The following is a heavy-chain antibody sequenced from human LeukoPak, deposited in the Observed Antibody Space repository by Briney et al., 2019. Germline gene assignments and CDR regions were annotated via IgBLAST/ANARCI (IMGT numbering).Heavy chain of an antibody. J-gene: IGHJ4*02. CDR3: ARVEMALDY. D-gene: IGHD5-24*01. V-gene: IGHV4-34*01. CDR1: GGSFSGYY. CDR2: INHSGST. Sequence: PSETLSLTCAVYGGSFSGYYWSWIRQPPGKGLEWIGEINHSGSTNYNPSLKSRVTISVDTSKNQFSLKLSPVTAADTAVYYCARVEMALDYWGQGTLVTVSS.